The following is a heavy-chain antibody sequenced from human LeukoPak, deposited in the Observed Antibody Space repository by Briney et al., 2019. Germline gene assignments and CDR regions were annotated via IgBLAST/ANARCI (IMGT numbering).Heavy chain of an antibody. CDR1: GYTLTELS. V-gene: IGHV1-24*01. D-gene: IGHD5-18*01. Sequence: ATVKVSCKVSGYTLTELSMHWVRQAPGKGLGWMGGFDPEDGETIYAQKFQGRVTMTEDTSTDTAYMELSSLRSEDTAVYYCATTPKDTAMGVGDYWGQGTLVTVSS. CDR2: FDPEDGET. CDR3: ATTPKDTAMGVGDY. J-gene: IGHJ4*02.